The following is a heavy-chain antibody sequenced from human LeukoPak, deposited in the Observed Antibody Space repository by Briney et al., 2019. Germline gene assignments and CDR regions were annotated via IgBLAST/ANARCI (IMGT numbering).Heavy chain of an antibody. CDR2: IYYSGST. J-gene: IGHJ4*02. Sequence: PSETLSLTCTASGGSISSYYWSWIRQPPGKGLEWIGYIYYSGSTNYNPSLKSRVTISVDTSKNQFSLKLSSVTAADTAVYYCAREASGAGTIDYWGQGTLVTVSS. V-gene: IGHV4-59*01. CDR1: GGSISSYY. D-gene: IGHD6-19*01. CDR3: AREASGAGTIDY.